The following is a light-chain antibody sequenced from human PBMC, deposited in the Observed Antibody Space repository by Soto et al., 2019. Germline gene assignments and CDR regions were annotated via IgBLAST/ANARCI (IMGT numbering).Light chain of an antibody. Sequence: QSALTQPRSVSRSPGQSVTISCTGTSSDVGGYNYVSWYQQHPGKAPKLMIYDVSKRPSGVPDRFSGSKSGNTASLTISGLQAEDEADYYCCSYAGSYTSLYVFGTGTKLTVL. CDR3: CSYAGSYTSLYV. V-gene: IGLV2-11*01. CDR2: DVS. J-gene: IGLJ1*01. CDR1: SSDVGGYNY.